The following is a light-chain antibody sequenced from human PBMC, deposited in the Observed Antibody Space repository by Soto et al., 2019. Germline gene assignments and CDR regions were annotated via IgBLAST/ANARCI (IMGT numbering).Light chain of an antibody. CDR2: VAS. Sequence: DIQMTQSLSSLSASVGDTVTITCRASQSISNSLSWYQQKPGKAPKFLIYVASTLQLGVPPRFSGGGSGTDFTLTISSLQPEDVATYFCQQTFSPPYTFGQGTKLEIK. J-gene: IGKJ2*01. V-gene: IGKV1-39*01. CDR1: QSISNS. CDR3: QQTFSPPYT.